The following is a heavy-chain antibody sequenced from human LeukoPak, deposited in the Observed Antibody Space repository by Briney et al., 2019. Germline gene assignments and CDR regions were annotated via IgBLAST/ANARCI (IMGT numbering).Heavy chain of an antibody. CDR2: IYYSGSA. CDR3: ARDNAGSYPDY. V-gene: IGHV4-39*07. J-gene: IGHJ4*02. D-gene: IGHD6-13*01. Sequence: SETLSLTCTVSGGSISSDTYYWGWIRQPPGKGLEWIGSIYYSGSAYYNPSLESRVTISVDTSKNQFSLKLSSVTAADTAVYYCARDNAGSYPDYWGQGTLVTVSS. CDR1: GGSISSDTYY.